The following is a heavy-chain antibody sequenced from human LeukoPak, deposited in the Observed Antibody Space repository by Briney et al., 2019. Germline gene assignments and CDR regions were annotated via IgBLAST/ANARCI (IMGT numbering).Heavy chain of an antibody. Sequence: GGSLRLSCAASGFTFSSYSMNWVRQAPGKGLEWVAGIWFDVSNKYYAESVKGRLTTSRDNSKNTLYLQMNSLRAEDTAEYFCARKNHRLRFSVFDYWGQGTLVRVSS. J-gene: IGHJ4*02. CDR2: IWFDVSNK. CDR3: ARKNHRLRFSVFDY. D-gene: IGHD5-12*01. CDR1: GFTFSSYS. V-gene: IGHV3-33*08.